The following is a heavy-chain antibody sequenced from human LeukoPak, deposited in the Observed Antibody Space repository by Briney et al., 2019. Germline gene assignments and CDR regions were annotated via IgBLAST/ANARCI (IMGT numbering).Heavy chain of an antibody. Sequence: PGGSLRLSCAASGFTVRSYYMAWVRQAPGKGLEWVSVIYSGGDTYYADSVKGRFTISRDNSKNMIYLEMSSLKAEDTAVYYCARERNLEIAVAGTIFDYWGQGXLVTXSS. D-gene: IGHD6-19*01. CDR1: GFTVRSYY. CDR3: ARERNLEIAVAGTIFDY. CDR2: IYSGGDT. V-gene: IGHV3-66*01. J-gene: IGHJ4*02.